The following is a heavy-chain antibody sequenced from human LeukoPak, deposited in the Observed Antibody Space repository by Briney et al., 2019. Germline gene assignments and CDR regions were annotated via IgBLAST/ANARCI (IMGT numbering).Heavy chain of an antibody. Sequence: PGGSLRLSCAASGFTFSSYWVHWVRQAPGKGLVWVSGINTDGTSTTYVDSVKDRFSISRDNAKNTVYLQMSSLRVEDTATYYCARARIVVVAGTINWYFELWGRGTLVAVSS. D-gene: IGHD2-15*01. V-gene: IGHV3-74*03. CDR3: ARARIVVVAGTINWYFEL. CDR2: INTDGTST. CDR1: GFTFSSYW. J-gene: IGHJ2*01.